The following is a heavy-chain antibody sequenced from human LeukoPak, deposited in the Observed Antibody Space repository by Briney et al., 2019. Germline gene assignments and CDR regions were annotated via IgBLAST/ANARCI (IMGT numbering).Heavy chain of an antibody. Sequence: PSETLSLTCTVSGGSISSSSYYWGWIRQPPGKGLEWIGSIYYSGNTYYNPSLKSRVTISVDTSKNQFSLKLSSVTAADTAVYYCARAGPWYYDSSGYSYFDYWGQGTLVTVSS. V-gene: IGHV4-39*07. J-gene: IGHJ4*02. CDR2: IYYSGNT. CDR3: ARAGPWYYDSSGYSYFDY. CDR1: GGSISSSSYY. D-gene: IGHD3-22*01.